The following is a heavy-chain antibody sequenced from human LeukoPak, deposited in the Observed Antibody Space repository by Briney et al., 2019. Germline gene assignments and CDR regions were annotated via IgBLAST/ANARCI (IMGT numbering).Heavy chain of an antibody. V-gene: IGHV1-8*01. J-gene: IGHJ4*02. CDR3: ARGEGRDYYGSGSYYPY. Sequence: ASVKVSCKASGYTFTSYDINWVRQAPGQGLEWMGWMNPNSGNTGYAQKFQGRVTMTRNTSISTAYMELSSLRSEDTAVYYCARGEGRDYYGSGSYYPYWGQGTLVTVSS. CDR2: MNPNSGNT. D-gene: IGHD3-10*01. CDR1: GYTFTSYD.